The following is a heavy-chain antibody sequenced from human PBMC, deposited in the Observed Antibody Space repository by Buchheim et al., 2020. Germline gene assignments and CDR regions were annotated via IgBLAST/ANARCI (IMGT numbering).Heavy chain of an antibody. J-gene: IGHJ4*02. D-gene: IGHD5-12*01. CDR2: VFETGTT. Sequence: QAQLQESGPGLVKPSQTLSLTCSVFGGSMTGGTYYWTWIRQRPGKGLEWIGYVFETGTTSYNPSLKSRVLISRATSKSEFSMRLTSVTAADTAVYYCARANIVVSRTVYYFDSWGQGSL. CDR3: ARANIVVSRTVYYFDS. V-gene: IGHV4-31*03. CDR1: GGSMTGGTYY.